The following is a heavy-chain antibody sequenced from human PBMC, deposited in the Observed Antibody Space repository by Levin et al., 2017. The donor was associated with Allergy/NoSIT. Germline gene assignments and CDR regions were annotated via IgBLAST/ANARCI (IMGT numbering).Heavy chain of an antibody. CDR1: GFTFSRYA. CDR2: VNNGGNA. D-gene: IGHD6-19*01. CDR3: AKDHPSSGWPAFEY. Sequence: GASVKVSCAASGFTFSRYAMSWVRQAPGRGLEWVASVNNGGNAYYGGSVKGRFTVSRDNSKNTLDLEMNSLRDDDTATYYCAKDHPSSGWPAFEYWGQGILVTVSS. V-gene: IGHV3-23*01. J-gene: IGHJ4*02.